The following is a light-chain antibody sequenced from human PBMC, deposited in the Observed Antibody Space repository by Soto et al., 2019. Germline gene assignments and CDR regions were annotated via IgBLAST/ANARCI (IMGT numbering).Light chain of an antibody. V-gene: IGKV3-15*01. J-gene: IGKJ1*01. CDR3: QQYNNWPPCT. CDR1: QSVGSN. Sequence: IVMTQSPATLSLSLGERATLSCRASQSVGSNLAWYQQKPGQAPRLLIYDASTRATGMPARFSGSGSGTEFTLTINSLQSEDFALYSCQQYNNWPPCTFGQGTKVEI. CDR2: DAS.